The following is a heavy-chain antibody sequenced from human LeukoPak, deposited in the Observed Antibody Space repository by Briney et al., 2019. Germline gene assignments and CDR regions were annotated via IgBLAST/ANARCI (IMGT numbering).Heavy chain of an antibody. CDR1: GFTFSSYS. CDR3: ARVGWELLKTIFDY. J-gene: IGHJ4*02. V-gene: IGHV3-48*01. D-gene: IGHD1-26*01. Sequence: GGSLRLSCAASGFTFSSYSMNWVRQAPGKGLEWVSYISSSSSTIYYADSVKGRFTISRDNAKNSLYLQMNSLRAEDTAVYYCARVGWELLKTIFDYWGQGTLVTVSP. CDR2: ISSSSSTI.